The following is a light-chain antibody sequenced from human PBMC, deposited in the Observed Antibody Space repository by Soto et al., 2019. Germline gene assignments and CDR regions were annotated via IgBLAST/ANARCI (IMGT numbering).Light chain of an antibody. CDR3: QQYSNWVRT. J-gene: IGKJ1*01. CDR2: GAS. CDR1: QSVGSN. Sequence: EIVMTQSPATLSVSPGERATLSCRASQSVGSNLVWYQQRPGQAPRLLIYGASTRATGIPARFSGSGSGTGFTLTISSLQSEDFAVYYCQQYSNWVRTFGQGTKVEIK. V-gene: IGKV3-15*01.